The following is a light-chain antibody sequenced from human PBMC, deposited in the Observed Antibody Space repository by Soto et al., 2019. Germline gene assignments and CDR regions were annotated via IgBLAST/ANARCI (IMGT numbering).Light chain of an antibody. CDR1: QSVSSH. V-gene: IGKV3-20*01. J-gene: IGKJ5*01. CDR3: QQYGSSPIT. CDR2: DAS. Sequence: EIVLTQSPATLSLSPGERGSLSCRASQSVSSHLAWYQQKPGQAPRLLIYDASKRPTGIPARFSGSGSGTDFTLTISRLEPEDFAVYYCQQYGSSPITFGQGTRLEIK.